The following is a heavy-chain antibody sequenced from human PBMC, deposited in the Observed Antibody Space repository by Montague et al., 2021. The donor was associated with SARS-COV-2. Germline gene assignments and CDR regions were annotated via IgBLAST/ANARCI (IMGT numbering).Heavy chain of an antibody. CDR1: GGSFSNYY. CDR3: ARGGTMPTFFAPKRTRRYNWFDP. V-gene: IGHV4-34*01. Sequence: SETLSLTCAVYGGSFSNYYWSWIRQPPGKGLEWIGEVNHSGSTNYNPSLKSRVTISVDTSKNQFSLKLSSVTAADTAVYYCARGGTMPTFFAPKRTRRYNWFDPWGQGTLVTVSS. D-gene: IGHD3-3*01. J-gene: IGHJ5*02. CDR2: VNHSGST.